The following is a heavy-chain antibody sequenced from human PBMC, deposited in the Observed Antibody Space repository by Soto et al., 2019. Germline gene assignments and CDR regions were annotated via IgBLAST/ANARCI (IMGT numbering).Heavy chain of an antibody. D-gene: IGHD3-3*01. J-gene: IGHJ4*02. V-gene: IGHV4-30-4*01. Sequence: QVHLQESGPGLVKPSQTLSLTCTVSGGSISSGDYYWSWIRQPPGKGLEWIGYIYYSGTTYSNPSLKSRVSISVDTSKNQFSLKLSSVTAADTAVYYCARGVAQYFFESWGQGTLVTVSS. CDR3: ARGVAQYFFES. CDR1: GGSISSGDYY. CDR2: IYYSGTT.